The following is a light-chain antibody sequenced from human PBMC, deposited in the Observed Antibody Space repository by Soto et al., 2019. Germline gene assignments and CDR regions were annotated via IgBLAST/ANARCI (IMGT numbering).Light chain of an antibody. J-gene: IGKJ3*01. CDR3: QKYNSVPRT. Sequence: DIQMTQSPSSLSASVGDRVTITCRASQSISSYLAWYQQKPGKVPKLLIYATSTLQSGVPSRFSGSGSGTDFTLTISSLQPEDVATYYCQKYNSVPRTFGPGTKVDIK. CDR1: QSISSY. V-gene: IGKV1-27*01. CDR2: ATS.